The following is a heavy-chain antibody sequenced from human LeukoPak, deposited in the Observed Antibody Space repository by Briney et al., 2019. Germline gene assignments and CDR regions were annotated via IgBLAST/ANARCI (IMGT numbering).Heavy chain of an antibody. Sequence: ASVEVSRKASGYTFTSYAMHWVRQAPGQRLEWMGWISPDNGNIKYSQKLQGRVAITRDTSASTAYMELSSLRSEDTAVYYCAVRGDAACLDPWGQGTLVTVSS. CDR3: AVRGDAACLDP. V-gene: IGHV1-3*01. CDR2: ISPDNGNI. J-gene: IGHJ5*02. D-gene: IGHD3-10*01. CDR1: GYTFTSYA.